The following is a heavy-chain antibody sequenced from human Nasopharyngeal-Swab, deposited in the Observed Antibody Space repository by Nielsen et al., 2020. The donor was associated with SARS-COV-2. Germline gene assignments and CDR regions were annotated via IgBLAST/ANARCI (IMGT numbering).Heavy chain of an antibody. J-gene: IGHJ5*02. CDR3: ARLWSSYGSSGYSWFDP. CDR2: VYPDDSDS. V-gene: IGHV5-51*01. Sequence: KVSCKGSGYDFSNHWIAWVRQMPGKGLEWMGFVYPDDSDSRYSPSFQGQVTISADKSISTAYLQWSSLKASDTAMYYCARLWSSYGSSGYSWFDPWGQGTLVTVSS. CDR1: GYDFSNHW. D-gene: IGHD3-22*01.